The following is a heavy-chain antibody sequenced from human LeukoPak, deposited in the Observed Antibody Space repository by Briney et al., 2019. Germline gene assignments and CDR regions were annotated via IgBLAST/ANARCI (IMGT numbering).Heavy chain of an antibody. CDR2: ISSSSSYI. CDR1: GFTFSSYS. Sequence: GGSLRLSCAASGFTFSSYSMNWVRQAPGKGLEWVSSISSSSSYIYYADSVEGRFTISRDNAKNSLYLQMNSLRAEDTAVYYCARDQGYGGNPNAFDIWGQGTMVTVSS. D-gene: IGHD4-23*01. CDR3: ARDQGYGGNPNAFDI. J-gene: IGHJ3*02. V-gene: IGHV3-21*01.